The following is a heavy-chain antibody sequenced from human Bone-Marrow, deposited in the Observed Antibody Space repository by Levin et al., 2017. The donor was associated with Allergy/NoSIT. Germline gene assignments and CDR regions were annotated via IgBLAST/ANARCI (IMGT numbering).Heavy chain of an antibody. CDR3: ARLDGYYFDY. Sequence: SETLSLTCTVSGGSISSAGYHWTWIRQSPGKGLEWIGFISYRGTTYYNPSLKSRLTMSLDTSEQRFSLNLNSVTAADTAIYYCARLDGYYFDYWGQGTLVTVSS. CDR2: ISYRGTT. V-gene: IGHV4-31*03. CDR1: GGSISSAGYH. D-gene: IGHD3-9*01. J-gene: IGHJ4*02.